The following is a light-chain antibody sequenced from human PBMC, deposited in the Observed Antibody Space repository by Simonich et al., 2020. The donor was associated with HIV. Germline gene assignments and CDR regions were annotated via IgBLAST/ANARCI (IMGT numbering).Light chain of an antibody. V-gene: IGKV4-1*01. J-gene: IGKJ1*01. CDR3: QQYYSTPRT. CDR2: WAS. CDR1: QSVLYISNNKNY. Sequence: DIVMTPSPDSLAVSLGERATINCKSSQSVLYISNNKNYLAWYQQKQGQPPKLLIYWASTRETGVPDRFSGSGSGTDFTLTISSLQAEDVAVYYCQQYYSTPRTFGQGTKVEIK.